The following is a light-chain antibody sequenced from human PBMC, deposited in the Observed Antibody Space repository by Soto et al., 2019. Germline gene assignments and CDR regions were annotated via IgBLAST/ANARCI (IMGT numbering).Light chain of an antibody. Sequence: IQMTQSPSAVSASVGDRVTITCRASQGISSYLAWYQQKPGKAPKLLIYAASTLQSGVPSRFSGSGSGTDFTLTISCLQSEDFATYYCQQYYSYPLTFGGGTKVDIK. CDR1: QGISSY. J-gene: IGKJ4*01. CDR2: AAS. CDR3: QQYYSYPLT. V-gene: IGKV1-8*01.